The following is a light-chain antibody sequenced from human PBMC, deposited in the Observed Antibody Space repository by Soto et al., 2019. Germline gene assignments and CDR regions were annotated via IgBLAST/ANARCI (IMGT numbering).Light chain of an antibody. CDR3: QQSYSTPLT. J-gene: IGKJ4*01. Sequence: DIQMTQSPSSLSASVGDRVTITCRASQTISSYLNWYQQKPGKAPKVLIYSASSLQSGVPSRFSGSGSGTELTLTIRSLQPEDFATYSCQQSYSTPLTFGGGTKVEIK. V-gene: IGKV1-39*01. CDR1: QTISSY. CDR2: SAS.